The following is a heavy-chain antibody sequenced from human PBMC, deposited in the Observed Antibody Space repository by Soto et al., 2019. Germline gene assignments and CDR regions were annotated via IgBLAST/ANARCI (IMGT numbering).Heavy chain of an antibody. CDR2: VDGSGGDT. D-gene: IGHD2-8*01. CDR1: GFPFSSHA. J-gene: IGHJ4*02. CDR3: AKEIFAAAYAATSAFDL. V-gene: IGHV3-23*01. Sequence: WGSLRLSCAASGFPFSSHAMGWLRQAPGTGPEWVAFVDGSGGDTSYADSVKGRFTTSRDNSDNSLYLHMNSLRAEDTGRYFCAKEIFAAAYAATSAFDLWGQGTLGTVSS.